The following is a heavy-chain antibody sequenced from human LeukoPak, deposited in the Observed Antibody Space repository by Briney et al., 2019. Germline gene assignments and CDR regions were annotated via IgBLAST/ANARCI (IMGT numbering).Heavy chain of an antibody. CDR3: ARRNYGPAGY. CDR1: GFTFSSYA. Sequence: PGRSLRLSCAASGFTFSSYAMHWVRQAPGKGLEWVAVISYDGSNKYYADSVKGRFTISGDNSKNTLYLQMNSLRAEDTAVYYCARRNYGPAGYWGQGVLVTVSS. J-gene: IGHJ4*02. V-gene: IGHV3-30-3*01. D-gene: IGHD3-10*01. CDR2: ISYDGSNK.